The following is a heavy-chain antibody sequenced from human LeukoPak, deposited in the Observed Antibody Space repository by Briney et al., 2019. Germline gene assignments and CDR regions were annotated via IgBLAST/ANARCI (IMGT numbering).Heavy chain of an antibody. CDR2: IIPIFGTA. V-gene: IGHV1-69*13. CDR1: GGTFSSYA. J-gene: IGHJ5*02. Sequence: GASVKVSCKASGGTFSSYAISWVRQAPGQGLEWMGGIIPIFGTANYAQKFQGRVTITADESTSTAYMELSSLRSEDTAVYYCARSREGYDSSSRNNWFDPWGQEPWSPSPQ. D-gene: IGHD3-22*01. CDR3: ARSREGYDSSSRNNWFDP.